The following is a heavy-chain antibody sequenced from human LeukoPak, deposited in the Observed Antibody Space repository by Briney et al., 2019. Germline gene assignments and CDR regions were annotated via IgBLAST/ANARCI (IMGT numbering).Heavy chain of an antibody. CDR3: ARATGTKVPPGY. V-gene: IGHV4-59*12. J-gene: IGHJ4*02. CDR1: GGSISSYY. Sequence: SETLSLTCTVSGGSISSYYWSLIRQPPGKGLEWIGYIYYSGSTNYNPSLKSRVTISVDTSKNQFSLKLSSVTAADTAVYYCARATGTKVPPGYWGQGTLVTVSS. CDR2: IYYSGST. D-gene: IGHD1-7*01.